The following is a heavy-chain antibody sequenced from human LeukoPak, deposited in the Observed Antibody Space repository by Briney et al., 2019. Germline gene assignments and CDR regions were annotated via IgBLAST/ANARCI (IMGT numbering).Heavy chain of an antibody. D-gene: IGHD6-6*01. CDR2: ISSSSSYI. V-gene: IGHV3-21*01. J-gene: IGHJ6*02. Sequence: PGGSLRLSCAASGFTFSSYSMNWVRQAPGKGLEWVSSISSSSSYIYYADSVKGRFTISRDNAKNSLYLQMNSLRAEDTAVYYCARVCSSSSYYGMDVWGQGTTVTVSS. CDR3: ARVCSSSSYYGMDV. CDR1: GFTFSSYS.